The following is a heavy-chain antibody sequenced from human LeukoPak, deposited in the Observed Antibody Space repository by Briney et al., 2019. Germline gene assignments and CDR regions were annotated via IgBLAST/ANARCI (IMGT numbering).Heavy chain of an antibody. CDR2: ISAYNGNT. V-gene: IGHV1-18*01. J-gene: IGHJ4*02. Sequence: ASVKVSCKASGYTFTSYGISWVRQAPGQGLEWMGWISAYNGNTNYAQKLQGRVTMTTDTYTSTAYMELRSLRSDDTAVYYCARELTGTTFPIFDYWGQGTLVTVSS. D-gene: IGHD1-7*01. CDR3: ARELTGTTFPIFDY. CDR1: GYTFTSYG.